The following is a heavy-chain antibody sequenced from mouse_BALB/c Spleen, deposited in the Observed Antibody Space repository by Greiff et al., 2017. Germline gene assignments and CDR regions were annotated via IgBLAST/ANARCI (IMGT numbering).Heavy chain of an antibody. J-gene: IGHJ4*01. CDR3: ARSITTVVATRAMDY. V-gene: IGHV5-17*02. D-gene: IGHD1-1*01. CDR1: GFTFSSFG. CDR2: ISSGSSTI. Sequence: DVQLVESGGGLVQPGGSRKLSCAASGFTFSSFGMHWVRQAPEKGLEWVAYISSGSSTIYYADTVKGRFTISRDNPKNTLFLQMTSLRSEDTAMYYCARSITTVVATRAMDYWGQGTSVTVSS.